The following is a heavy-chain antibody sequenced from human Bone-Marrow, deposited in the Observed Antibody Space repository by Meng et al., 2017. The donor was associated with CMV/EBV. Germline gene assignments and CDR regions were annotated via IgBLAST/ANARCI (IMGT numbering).Heavy chain of an antibody. J-gene: IGHJ6*02. CDR2: INPSGGST. CDR3: ARPYSSDRGASYYGMDV. CDR1: GYTFTSYY. D-gene: IGHD6-19*01. V-gene: IGHV1-46*01. Sequence: ASVKVSCKASGYTFTSYYMHWVRQAPGQGLEWMGIINPSGGSTSYAQKFQGRVTMTRDTSTSTVYMELSSLRSEDTAVYYCARPYSSDRGASYYGMDVWGQGTTVTVSS.